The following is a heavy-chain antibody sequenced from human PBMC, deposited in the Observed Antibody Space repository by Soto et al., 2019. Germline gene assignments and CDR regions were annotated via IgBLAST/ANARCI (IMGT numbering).Heavy chain of an antibody. Sequence: QVQLQESGPGLVKPSETLSLTCTVSGASIKSYYWSWIRQPAGKGLEWIGRIYASGITNYNPSLKSRATMSIDTSKNQFSLNLSSVTAADTAVYYCASAPSKPGEPIWDAFDFWGQGTMVTVSS. CDR3: ASAPSKPGEPIWDAFDF. D-gene: IGHD1-26*01. CDR1: GASIKSYY. V-gene: IGHV4-4*07. J-gene: IGHJ3*01. CDR2: IYASGIT.